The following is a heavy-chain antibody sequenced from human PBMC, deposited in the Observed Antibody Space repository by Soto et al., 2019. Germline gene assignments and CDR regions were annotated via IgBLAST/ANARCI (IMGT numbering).Heavy chain of an antibody. CDR3: ARVGGINWFDP. CDR2: IYYSGST. J-gene: IGHJ5*02. CDR1: GGSISSGGYY. Sequence: SETLSLTCTVSGGSISSGGYYWSWIRQHPGKGLEWIGYIYYSGSTYYNPSLKSRVTISVGTSKNQFSLKLSSVTAADTAVYYCARVGGINWFDPWGQGIQVTVSS. D-gene: IGHD3-16*01. V-gene: IGHV4-31*03.